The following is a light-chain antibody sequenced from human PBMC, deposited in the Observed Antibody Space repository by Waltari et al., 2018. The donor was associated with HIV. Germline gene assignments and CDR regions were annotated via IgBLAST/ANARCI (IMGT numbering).Light chain of an antibody. CDR3: QQRSNWPLT. CDR2: GAS. V-gene: IGKV3-11*01. CDR1: QSVSSY. Sequence: IVLTQSPATLSLSPAERATLSCSASQSVSSYLAWYKQKPGQAPKLLIYGASNRATGIPARFSGSGSGTDFTLTISSLEPEDYAVYYCQQRSNWPLTFGGGTKVEIK. J-gene: IGKJ4*01.